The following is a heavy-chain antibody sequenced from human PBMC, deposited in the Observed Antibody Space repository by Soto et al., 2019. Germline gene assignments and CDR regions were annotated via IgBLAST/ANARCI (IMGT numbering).Heavy chain of an antibody. J-gene: IGHJ6*02. CDR1: GYTFTGYY. CDR2: INPNSGGT. V-gene: IGHV1-2*04. CDR3: ARVRISTRDYYYYGMDV. Sequence: GASVKVSCKASGYTFTGYYMHWVRQAPGQGLEWMGWINPNSGGTNYAQKFQGWVTMTRDTSISTAYVELSRLRSDDTAVYYCARVRISTRDYYYYGMDVWGQGTTVTVSS. D-gene: IGHD2-2*01.